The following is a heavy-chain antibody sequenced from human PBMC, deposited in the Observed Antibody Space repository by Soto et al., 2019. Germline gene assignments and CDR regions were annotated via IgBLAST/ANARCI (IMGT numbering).Heavy chain of an antibody. Sequence: SETLSLTCTVSGGSISSGGYYWSWIRQHPGKGLEWIGYIYYSGSTYYNPSLKSRVTISVDTSKNQFSLKLSSVTAADTAVYYCARSGYSYGYYFDYWGQGTLVTVS. J-gene: IGHJ4*02. D-gene: IGHD5-18*01. CDR3: ARSGYSYGYYFDY. V-gene: IGHV4-31*03. CDR2: IYYSGST. CDR1: GGSISSGGYY.